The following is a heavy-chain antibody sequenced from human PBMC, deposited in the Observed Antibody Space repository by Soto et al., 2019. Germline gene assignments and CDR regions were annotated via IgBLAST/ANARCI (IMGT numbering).Heavy chain of an antibody. D-gene: IGHD3-3*01. CDR3: AKDWSSTWSLDY. CDR2: ISHDGRDI. CDR1: GFTFSRDG. V-gene: IGHV3-30*18. J-gene: IGHJ4*02. Sequence: PGGSLRLSCAASGFTFSRDGMHWVRQAPGEGLEWVAVISHDGRDIYYADSVKGRFTISRDNSRNTLYLQMNSLRVEDTAVYFCAKDWSSTWSLDYWGQGTLVTVSS.